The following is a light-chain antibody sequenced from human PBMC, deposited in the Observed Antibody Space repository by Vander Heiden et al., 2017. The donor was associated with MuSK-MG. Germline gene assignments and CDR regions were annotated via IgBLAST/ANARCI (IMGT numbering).Light chain of an antibody. CDR3: HQYEDWPMYT. V-gene: IGKV3-15*01. J-gene: IGKJ2*01. Sequence: EIVLTQSPATLSVSHGDSATLPCRASQSFSTNLAWYQQKPGQAPRLLIYDAYTTAAGVPARFSGSGYGTEFTLTISTGQSEDFAVYYCHQYEDWPMYTFGQGTKLEIK. CDR2: DAY. CDR1: QSFSTN.